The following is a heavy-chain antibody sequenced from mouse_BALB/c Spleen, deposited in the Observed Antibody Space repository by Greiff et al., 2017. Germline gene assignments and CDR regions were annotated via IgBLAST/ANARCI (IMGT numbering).Heavy chain of an antibody. D-gene: IGHD1-1*01. Sequence: EVQLVESGGGLVKPGGSLKLSCAASGFTFSSYAMSWVRQTPEKRLEWVASISSGGSTYYPDSVKGRFTISRDNARNILYLQMSSLRSEDTAMYYCARDYGRSYVAYWGQGTLVTVSA. V-gene: IGHV5-6-5*01. CDR1: GFTFSSYA. CDR3: ARDYGRSYVAY. J-gene: IGHJ3*01. CDR2: ISSGGST.